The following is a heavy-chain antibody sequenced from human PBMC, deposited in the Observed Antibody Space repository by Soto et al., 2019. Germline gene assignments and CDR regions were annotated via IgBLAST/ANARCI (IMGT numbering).Heavy chain of an antibody. CDR1: GDSVNSPSYY. V-gene: IGHV4-61*01. D-gene: IGHD3-16*02. CDR2: VFHTGST. Sequence: QVQLQESGPGLVTPSETLSLTCTVSGDSVNSPSYYWTWLRQPPGKGLEWIDYVFHTGSTNYNPSLKSRVTISVDTSKNQFSLRLRSVTAADTAVYYCARGLRYGELSWFDTWGQGILVTVSS. CDR3: ARGLRYGELSWFDT. J-gene: IGHJ5*02.